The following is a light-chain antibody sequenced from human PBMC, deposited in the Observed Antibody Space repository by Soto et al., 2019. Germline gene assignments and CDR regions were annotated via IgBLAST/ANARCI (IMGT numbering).Light chain of an antibody. CDR3: KQSYSTPRVN. J-gene: IGKJ4*01. CDR1: QTISTY. Sequence: DIQMTQSPSSLSASVGDRVTITCRASQTISTYLNWYQQKPGKAPKLLIYAASSLQSGVQSRFSGSGTGTDFTLTISSLQPEEYAAGSCKQSYSTPRVNCGGVT. V-gene: IGKV1-39*01. CDR2: AAS.